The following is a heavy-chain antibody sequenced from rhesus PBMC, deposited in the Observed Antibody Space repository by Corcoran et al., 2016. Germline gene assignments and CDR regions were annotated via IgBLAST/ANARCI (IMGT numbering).Heavy chain of an antibody. Sequence: QLQLQESGPGLVKPSETLSLTCAVSGYSISSGYGWSWIRQPPGKGLEWIGYISYSGSTSYNPSLKSRVTISSNTSKNQFSLKLSSVTAADTAVYYCARVPYSGSFWYFDLWALAPQSPSPQ. CDR3: ARVPYSGSFWYFDL. D-gene: IGHD6-25*01. J-gene: IGHJ2*01. CDR1: GYSISSGYG. CDR2: ISYSGST. V-gene: IGHV4-122*02.